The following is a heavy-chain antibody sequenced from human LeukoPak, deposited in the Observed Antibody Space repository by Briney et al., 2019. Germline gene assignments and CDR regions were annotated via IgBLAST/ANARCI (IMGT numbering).Heavy chain of an antibody. Sequence: PGGSLRLSCAASGFTFSSYAMTWVRQAPGRALEWVSSISDRDHNTYYADSVKGRFTISRDNSKNTLYLQMNSLRAEDTAVYYCAKGGLSRAGLDFWGQGTLVTVSS. CDR3: AKGGLSRAGLDF. CDR2: ISDRDHNT. D-gene: IGHD5/OR15-5a*01. CDR1: GFTFSSYA. V-gene: IGHV3-23*01. J-gene: IGHJ4*02.